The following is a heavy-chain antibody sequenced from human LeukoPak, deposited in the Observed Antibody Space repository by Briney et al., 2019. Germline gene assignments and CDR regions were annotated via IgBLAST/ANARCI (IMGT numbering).Heavy chain of an antibody. CDR1: GYTFTSYY. D-gene: IGHD2-15*01. Sequence: ASVKVSCKASGYTFTSYYMHWVRQAPGQGLEWMGIINPSGGSTSYAQKFQGRVTMTRDMSTSTVYMELSSLRSEDTAVYYCARDSGYCSGGSCLSQYYFDYWGQGTLVTVSS. CDR2: INPSGGST. V-gene: IGHV1-46*01. CDR3: ARDSGYCSGGSCLSQYYFDY. J-gene: IGHJ4*02.